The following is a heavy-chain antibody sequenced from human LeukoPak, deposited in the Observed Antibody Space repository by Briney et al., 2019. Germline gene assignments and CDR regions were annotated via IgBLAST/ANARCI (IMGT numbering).Heavy chain of an antibody. J-gene: IGHJ4*02. CDR1: GFTFSSYW. Sequence: GGSLRLSCAASGFTFSSYWMHWVRQAPGKGPVWVSRIDGDGGSTSCADSVKGRFTISRDNAKNTLYLQMNSLRAEDTAVYYCARTIVGAAFDYWGQGTLVTVSS. CDR3: ARTIVGAAFDY. V-gene: IGHV3-74*01. CDR2: IDGDGGST. D-gene: IGHD1-26*01.